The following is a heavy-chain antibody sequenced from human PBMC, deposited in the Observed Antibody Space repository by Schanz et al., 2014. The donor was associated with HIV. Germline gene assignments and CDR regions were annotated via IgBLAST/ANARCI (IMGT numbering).Heavy chain of an antibody. CDR1: GFTFSSYG. CDR2: IYYSGST. CDR3: ARAKWPPSSRHFDF. D-gene: IGHD6-13*01. V-gene: IGHV4-39*01. J-gene: IGHJ4*02. Sequence: QLVESGGGLVKPGGSLRVSCAASGFTFSSYGMHWVRQSPGKGLEWIGTIYYSGSTYYNPSLKSRVTISVDTSKNQSALKLDSVTAADTAVYYCARAKWPPSSRHFDFWGQGNLVTVSS.